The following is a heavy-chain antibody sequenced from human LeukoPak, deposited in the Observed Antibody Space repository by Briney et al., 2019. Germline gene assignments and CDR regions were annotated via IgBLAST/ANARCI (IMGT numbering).Heavy chain of an antibody. CDR1: GFTFSSYS. V-gene: IGHV3-21*01. CDR2: ISSSSSYI. CDR3: ARDSSGYQ. J-gene: IGHJ4*02. D-gene: IGHD3-22*01. Sequence: GGSLRLSCAASGFTFSSYSMNWVRQAPGKGLEWVSSISSSSSYIYYADSVKGRSTIPRDNAKNSLYLEMNSLRVEDTAVYYCARDSSGYQWGQGTLVTVSS.